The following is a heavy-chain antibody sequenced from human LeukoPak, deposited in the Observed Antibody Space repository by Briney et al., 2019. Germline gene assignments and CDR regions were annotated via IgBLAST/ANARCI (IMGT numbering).Heavy chain of an antibody. Sequence: SETLSLTCTVSGGSISSSSYYWGWIRQPPGKGLEWIGSIYYSGSTYYNPSLKSRVTISVDTSKNQFSLKLSSVTAADTAVYYCARHVNQLQMGYYYYMDVWGKGTTVTVSS. CDR2: IYYSGST. CDR3: ARHVNQLQMGYYYYMDV. D-gene: IGHD2-2*01. CDR1: GGSISSSSYY. V-gene: IGHV4-39*01. J-gene: IGHJ6*03.